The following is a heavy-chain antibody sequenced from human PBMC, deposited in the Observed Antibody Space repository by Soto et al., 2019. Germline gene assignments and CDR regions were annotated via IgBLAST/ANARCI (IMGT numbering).Heavy chain of an antibody. V-gene: IGHV4-39*01. CDR2: VYYSGST. D-gene: IGHD5-18*01. CDR1: GFSLTSRLYY. CDR3: ARHPRSAYSFGFEPNFHY. J-gene: IGHJ4*02. Sequence: SETLCLTCPFSGFSLTSRLYYWGWIRPPPGKGLEWIASVYYSGSTYYNPSLKSRVTISADTSRNSFSLKLSSVTAADTAVYYCARHPRSAYSFGFEPNFHYWGQGPLGNVSP.